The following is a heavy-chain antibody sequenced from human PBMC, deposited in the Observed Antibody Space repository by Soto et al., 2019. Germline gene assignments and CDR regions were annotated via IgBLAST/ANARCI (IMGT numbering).Heavy chain of an antibody. V-gene: IGHV4-59*01. J-gene: IGHJ6*02. CDR3: ARDFDFWSGYLSSYGMDV. Sequence: QVLQQESGPGLVKPSETLSLSCTVSGGSFTNYSWSWIRQPPGKGLEWFGYIYLSGSTNYNPSLKSRVTIPKDPSKNQFSLTLRSVTAADTAVYFCARDFDFWSGYLSSYGMDVWGQGATVTVSS. CDR1: GGSFTNYS. CDR2: IYLSGST. D-gene: IGHD3-3*01.